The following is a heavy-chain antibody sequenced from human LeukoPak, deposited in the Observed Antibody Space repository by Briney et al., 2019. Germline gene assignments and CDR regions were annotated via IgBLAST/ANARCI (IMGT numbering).Heavy chain of an antibody. CDR2: ISSSSSYI. J-gene: IGHJ6*02. D-gene: IGHD3-22*01. Sequence: GGSLRLSCAASGFTFSSYSMNWVRQAPGKGLEWVSSISSSSSYIYYADSVKGRFTISRDNAKNSLYLQMNSLRAEDTAVYYCARDSTPRYYYDSSGYYFLPYYYGMDVWGQGTTVTVSS. V-gene: IGHV3-21*01. CDR1: GFTFSSYS. CDR3: ARDSTPRYYYDSSGYYFLPYYYGMDV.